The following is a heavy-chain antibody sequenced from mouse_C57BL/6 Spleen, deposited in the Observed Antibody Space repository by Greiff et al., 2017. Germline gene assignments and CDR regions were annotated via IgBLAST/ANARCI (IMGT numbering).Heavy chain of an antibody. D-gene: IGHD2-4*01. CDR1: GFTFSNYW. CDR2: IRLKSDNYAT. V-gene: IGHV6-3*01. Sequence: EVKLLESGGGLVQPGGSMKLSCVASGFTFSNYWMNWVRQSPEKGLEWVAQIRLKSDNYATHYAESVKGRFTISRDDSKSSVYLQMNNLRAEDTGIYYCTATPLYDYDGPFAYWGQGTLVTVSA. J-gene: IGHJ3*01. CDR3: TATPLYDYDGPFAY.